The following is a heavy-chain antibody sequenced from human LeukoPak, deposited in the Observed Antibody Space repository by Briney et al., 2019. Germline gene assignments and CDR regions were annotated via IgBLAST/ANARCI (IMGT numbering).Heavy chain of an antibody. Sequence: SETLSLTCTVSGGSISSYNWSWIRQPAGKGLEWIGRIYTSGSTNYNPSLKSRVTMSVDTSKNQFFLKLSSVTAADTAVYYCARDKSGYYYGSGSYDWFDPWGQGTLVTVSS. CDR2: IYTSGST. CDR1: GGSISSYN. V-gene: IGHV4-4*07. D-gene: IGHD3-10*01. CDR3: ARDKSGYYYGSGSYDWFDP. J-gene: IGHJ5*02.